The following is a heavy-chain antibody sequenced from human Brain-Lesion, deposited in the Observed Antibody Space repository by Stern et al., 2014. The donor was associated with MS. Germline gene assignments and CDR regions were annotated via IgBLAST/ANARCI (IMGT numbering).Heavy chain of an antibody. V-gene: IGHV4-31*03. CDR1: GAPVNSGGYY. D-gene: IGHD3-16*01. Sequence: MQLVESGPGLVKPSQTLSLSCTVSGAPVNSGGYYWTWIRQVPGKGREGIGYIHHRGATFYNQPIKSRVTISVDTSENQVSLMLSSVTAADAAVYYCAAIGPLMEGAAFDIWGQGTLVTVSS. J-gene: IGHJ3*02. CDR3: AAIGPLMEGAAFDI. CDR2: IHHRGAT.